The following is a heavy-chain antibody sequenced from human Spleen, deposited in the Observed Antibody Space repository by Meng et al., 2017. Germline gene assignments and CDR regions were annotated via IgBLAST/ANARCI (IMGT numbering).Heavy chain of an antibody. CDR2: ISWNSGSI. J-gene: IGHJ4*02. CDR1: GFTFDDYA. D-gene: IGHD5-12*01. V-gene: IGHV3-9*01. CDR3: AKGHSGYDSFDY. Sequence: GGSLRLSCAASGFTFDDYAMHWVRQAPGKGLEWVSGISWNSGSIGYADSVKGRFTISRDNAKNSLYLQMNSLRAEDTALYYCAKGHSGYDSFDYWGQGTLVTVSS.